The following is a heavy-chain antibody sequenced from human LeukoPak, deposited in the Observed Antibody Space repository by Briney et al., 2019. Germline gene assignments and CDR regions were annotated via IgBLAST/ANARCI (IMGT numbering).Heavy chain of an antibody. CDR2: INPNSGGT. CDR1: GYTFTCYY. CDR3: ARRSGRRYCSSTSCYIFDY. D-gene: IGHD2-2*02. Sequence: ASVKVSCKASGYTFTCYYMHWVRQAPGQGLEWRGWINPNSGGTNYAQKFQGRVTMTRDTSISTAYMELSRLRSDDTAVYYCARRSGRRYCSSTSCYIFDYWGQGTLVTVSS. V-gene: IGHV1-2*02. J-gene: IGHJ4*02.